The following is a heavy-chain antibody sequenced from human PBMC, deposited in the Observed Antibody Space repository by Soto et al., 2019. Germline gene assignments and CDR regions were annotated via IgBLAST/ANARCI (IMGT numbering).Heavy chain of an antibody. CDR1: GGTFSSYT. CDR2: IIPILGIA. D-gene: IGHD6-19*01. CDR3: ARDWRVGDRSGWYSRDYYGMDV. J-gene: IGHJ6*02. V-gene: IGHV1-69*08. Sequence: QVQLVQSGAEVKKPGSSVKVSCKASGGTFSSYTISWVRQAPGQGLEWMGRIIPILGIANYAQKFQGRVTITAEKSPSTADMELSSVRSEGTAVYYCARDWRVGDRSGWYSRDYYGMDVWGQGTTVTVSS.